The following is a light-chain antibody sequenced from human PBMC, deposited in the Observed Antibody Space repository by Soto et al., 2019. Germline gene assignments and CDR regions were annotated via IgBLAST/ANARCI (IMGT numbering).Light chain of an antibody. Sequence: EIVLTQSPATTSLSPWERATFFCRSSQSVSSYLAWYQQKPGQAPRLLIYDASNRATGIPARFSGSGSGTDFTLTISRLEPEDFAVYYCQQYGSSPTVTFGQGTRLEIK. V-gene: IGKV3-11*01. CDR2: DAS. J-gene: IGKJ5*01. CDR3: QQYGSSPTVT. CDR1: QSVSSY.